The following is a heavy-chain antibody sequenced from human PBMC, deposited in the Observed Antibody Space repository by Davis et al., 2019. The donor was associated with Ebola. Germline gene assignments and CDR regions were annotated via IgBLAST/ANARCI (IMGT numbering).Heavy chain of an antibody. CDR3: ARDRIAGDIVVVPAAIRYGMDV. CDR1: GYSFAAHY. Sequence: ASVKVSCKASGYSFAAHYIHWVRQAPGQGLEWMGRINPNFGGKIYAQKFQDRVTLTIDTSINTAYMELDRLRSDDTAVYYCARDRIAGDIVVVPAAIRYGMDVWGKGTTVTVSS. D-gene: IGHD2-2*01. V-gene: IGHV1-2*06. J-gene: IGHJ6*04. CDR2: INPNFGGK.